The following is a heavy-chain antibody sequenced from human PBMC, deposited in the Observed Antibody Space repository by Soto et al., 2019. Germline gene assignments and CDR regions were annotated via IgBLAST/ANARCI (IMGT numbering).Heavy chain of an antibody. D-gene: IGHD1-26*01. J-gene: IGHJ6*02. CDR3: ARISPYGGGHYGMDV. V-gene: IGHV3-7*03. CDR2: IKQDGSEI. Sequence: EVQLVESGGGLVQPGGSLRLSCAASGFTFSSYWMTWVRQAPGKGLEWVANIKQDGSEIYYVDSVKGRFTISRDNAKNSLYLQMNSLSAEDTAVYYCARISPYGGGHYGMDVWGQGTTVTVSS. CDR1: GFTFSSYW.